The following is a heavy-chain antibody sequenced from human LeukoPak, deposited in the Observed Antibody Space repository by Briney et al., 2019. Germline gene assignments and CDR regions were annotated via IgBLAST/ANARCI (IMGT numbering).Heavy chain of an antibody. CDR2: FYCGGST. CDR1: GGYDSCSDY. Sequence: SETLSLTCSVSGGYDSCSDYWGWIRQPPGKGLEWIVSFYCGGSTYYHPALKSRVTVSVDSSQTRFSLNLTSVTAADTAVYYCARHPYTAMAHFDYWGQGTLVIVSS. J-gene: IGHJ4*02. CDR3: ARHPYTAMAHFDY. D-gene: IGHD5-18*01. V-gene: IGHV4-39*01.